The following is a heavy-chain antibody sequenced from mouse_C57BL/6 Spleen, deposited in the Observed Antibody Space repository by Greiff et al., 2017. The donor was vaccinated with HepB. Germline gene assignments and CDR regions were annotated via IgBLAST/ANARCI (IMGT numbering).Heavy chain of an antibody. V-gene: IGHV1-20*01. Sequence: LVESGPELVKPGDSVKISCKASGYSFTGYFMNWVMQSHGKSLEWIGRINPYNGDTFYNQKFKGKATLTVDKSSSTAHMELRSLTSEDSAVYYCAREERNDYDGFAYWGQGTLVTVSA. CDR3: AREERNDYDGFAY. CDR1: GYSFTGYF. D-gene: IGHD2-4*01. J-gene: IGHJ3*01. CDR2: INPYNGDT.